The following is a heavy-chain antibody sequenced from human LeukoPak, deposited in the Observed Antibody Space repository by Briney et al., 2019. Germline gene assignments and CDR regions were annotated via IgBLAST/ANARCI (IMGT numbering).Heavy chain of an antibody. CDR3: ARCRKGYGSGSYKRNYYYYMDV. J-gene: IGHJ6*03. V-gene: IGHV4-34*01. CDR1: GFTFSSYT. CDR2: INHSGST. Sequence: PGGSLRLSCAASGFTFSSYTMNWIRQPPGKGLEWIGEINHSGSTNYNPSLKSRVTISVDTSKNQFSLKLSSVTAADTAVYYCARCRKGYGSGSYKRNYYYYMDVWGKGTTVTISS. D-gene: IGHD3-10*01.